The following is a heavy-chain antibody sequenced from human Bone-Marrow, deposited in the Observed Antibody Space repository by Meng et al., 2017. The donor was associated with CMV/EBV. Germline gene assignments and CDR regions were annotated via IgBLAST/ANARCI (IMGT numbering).Heavy chain of an antibody. Sequence: SVKVSCKASGYTFTSYAISWVRQAPGQGLEWMGGIIPILGIANYAQKFQGRVTITADKSTSTAYMELSSLRSEDTAVYYCAIVVPAAIPIYWGQGTLVTVSS. D-gene: IGHD2-2*02. CDR3: AIVVPAAIPIY. CDR1: GYTFTSYA. J-gene: IGHJ4*02. V-gene: IGHV1-69*10. CDR2: IIPILGIA.